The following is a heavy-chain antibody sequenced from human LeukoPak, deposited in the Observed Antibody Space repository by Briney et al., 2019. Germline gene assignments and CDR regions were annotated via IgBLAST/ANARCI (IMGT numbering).Heavy chain of an antibody. V-gene: IGHV4-39*07. Sequence: SESLSLTCTVSGGSISSTSYYWGWIRQPPGKGLEWIGGIYYSGSTYYNPSLKSRVTISVDTSKNQFSLKLSSVTAADTAVYYCARDPPGYYDSSGYYRWGQGTLVTVSS. D-gene: IGHD3-22*01. J-gene: IGHJ4*02. CDR1: GGSISSTSYY. CDR3: ARDPPGYYDSSGYYR. CDR2: IYYSGST.